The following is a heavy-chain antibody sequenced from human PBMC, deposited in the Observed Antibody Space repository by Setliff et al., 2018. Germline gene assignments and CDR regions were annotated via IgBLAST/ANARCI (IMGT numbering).Heavy chain of an antibody. CDR1: GGSISRGDYY. Sequence: PSETLSLTCTVSGGSISRGDYYWSWIRQHPGKGLEWIGYIYYSGSTYYNPSLKSRVTISVDTSKNQFSLKLDSVTAADTAVYYCARGRIAAALYYFDYWGQGTLVTVSS. D-gene: IGHD6-13*01. CDR2: IYYSGST. V-gene: IGHV4-31*03. CDR3: ARGRIAAALYYFDY. J-gene: IGHJ4*02.